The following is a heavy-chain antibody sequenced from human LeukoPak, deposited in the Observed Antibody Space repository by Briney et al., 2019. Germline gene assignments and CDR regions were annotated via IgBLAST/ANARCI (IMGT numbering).Heavy chain of an antibody. Sequence: EASVKVSCKVSGYTFTSYGISWVRQAPGQGLEWMGWISAYNGNTNYAQKLQSRVTTTTDTSTSTAYMELRSLRSDDTAVYYCARDYPYSSSCGYWGQGTLVTVSS. J-gene: IGHJ4*02. D-gene: IGHD6-13*01. CDR2: ISAYNGNT. V-gene: IGHV1-18*01. CDR3: ARDYPYSSSCGY. CDR1: GYTFTSYG.